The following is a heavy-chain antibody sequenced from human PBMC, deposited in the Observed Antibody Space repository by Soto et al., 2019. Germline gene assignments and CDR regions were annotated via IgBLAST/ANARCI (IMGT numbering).Heavy chain of an antibody. Sequence: GGSLRLSCVASGFTFSSYGMHWVRQAPGKGLEWVAVIWYDGSQKYHADSVKGRFTISRDNSKNTVYLQMNSLRAEDTAVYYCARRDSYGMDVWGQGTTVTVSS. CDR2: IWYDGSQK. J-gene: IGHJ6*02. CDR1: GFTFSSYG. CDR3: ARRDSYGMDV. V-gene: IGHV3-33*01.